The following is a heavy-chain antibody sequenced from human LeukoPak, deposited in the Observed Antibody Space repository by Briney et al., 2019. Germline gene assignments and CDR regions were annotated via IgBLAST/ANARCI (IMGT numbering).Heavy chain of an antibody. D-gene: IGHD3-10*01. J-gene: IGHJ4*02. CDR1: GFTFSGYS. CDR2: ISSSNYI. Sequence: GGSLRLSCAASGFTFSGYSMNWVRQAPGKGLEWVSSISSSNYIFYADSVKGRFTISRDNAKNSLYLQMNSLRAEDTAVYYCARGIPSLATPDYWGQGTLVTVSS. CDR3: ARGIPSLATPDY. V-gene: IGHV3-21*01.